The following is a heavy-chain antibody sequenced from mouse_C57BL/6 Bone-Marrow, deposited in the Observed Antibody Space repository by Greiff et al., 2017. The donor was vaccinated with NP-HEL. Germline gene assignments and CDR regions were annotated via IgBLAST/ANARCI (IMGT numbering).Heavy chain of an antibody. Sequence: QVQLQQPGAELVKPGASVKLSCKASGYTFTSYWMQWVKQRPGQGLEWIGEIDPSDSYTNYNQKFKGKATLTVDTSSSTAYMHLSSLTSEDSAVYYCERKGSTVAHYYAMDYWGQGTSVTVSS. D-gene: IGHD1-1*01. CDR3: ERKGSTVAHYYAMDY. CDR2: IDPSDSYT. J-gene: IGHJ4*01. CDR1: GYTFTSYW. V-gene: IGHV1-50*01.